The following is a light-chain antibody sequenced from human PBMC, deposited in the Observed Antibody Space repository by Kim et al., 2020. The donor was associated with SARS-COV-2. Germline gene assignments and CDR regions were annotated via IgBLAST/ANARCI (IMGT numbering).Light chain of an antibody. CDR1: SSDVGGYNY. V-gene: IGLV2-8*01. Sequence: QSALTQPPSASGSPGQSVTISCTGTSSDVGGYNYVSWYQQQPGKAPKFMIYEVTKRPSGVPDRFSGSKSGNTASLTVSGLQAEDEADYYCSSYAGSTWVFGGGTQLTVL. CDR2: EVT. CDR3: SSYAGSTWV. J-gene: IGLJ3*02.